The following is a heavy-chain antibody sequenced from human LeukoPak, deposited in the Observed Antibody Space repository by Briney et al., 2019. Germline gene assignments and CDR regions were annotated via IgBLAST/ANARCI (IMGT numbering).Heavy chain of an antibody. CDR1: GFTFSSYD. Sequence: PGGSLRLSCAASGFTFSSYDTHWVRQATGKGLEWVSTIGTAGDTYYPGSVKGRFTISRENAKNSLYLQMNSLRAGDTAVYYCARAYSGGSGFDFWGQGTLVTVSS. J-gene: IGHJ4*02. V-gene: IGHV3-13*01. D-gene: IGHD6-19*01. CDR2: IGTAGDT. CDR3: ARAYSGGSGFDF.